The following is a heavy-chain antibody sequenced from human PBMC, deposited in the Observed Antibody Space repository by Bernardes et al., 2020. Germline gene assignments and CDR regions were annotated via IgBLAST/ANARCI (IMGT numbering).Heavy chain of an antibody. V-gene: IGHV1-8*01. CDR3: ARVSSSSSWFIRYNWFDP. CDR1: GYTFTSYD. J-gene: IGHJ5*02. CDR2: MNPNSGNT. D-gene: IGHD6-13*01. Sequence: ASVKVSCKASGYTFTSYDINWVRQATGQGLEWMGWMNPNSGNTGYAQKFQGRVTMTRNTSISTAYMELSSLRSEDTAVYYCARVSSSSSWFIRYNWFDPWGQGTLVTVSS.